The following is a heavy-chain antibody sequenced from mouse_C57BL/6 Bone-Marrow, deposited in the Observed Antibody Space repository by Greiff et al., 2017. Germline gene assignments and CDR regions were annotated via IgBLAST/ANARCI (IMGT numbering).Heavy chain of an antibody. CDR3: ARSKNWDSLFAY. Sequence: QVQLQQSGAELVRPGTSVKVSCKASGYAFTNYLIEWVKQRPGQGLEWIGVINPGSGGTNYNEKFKGKATLTADKSSSTAYMQLSSLTSEVSAVYFCARSKNWDSLFAYWGQGTLVTVSA. CDR1: GYAFTNYL. CDR2: INPGSGGT. J-gene: IGHJ3*01. V-gene: IGHV1-54*01. D-gene: IGHD4-1*01.